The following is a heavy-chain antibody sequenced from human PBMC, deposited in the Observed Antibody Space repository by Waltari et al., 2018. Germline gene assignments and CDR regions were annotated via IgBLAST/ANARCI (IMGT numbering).Heavy chain of an antibody. Sequence: EVQLVESGGGLVQPGGSLRPSCVAPGFTFCSLWLSWVRQAPGKGVEWVTNMRQDGSERYYVGSVKGRFTVSRDNAQNSLYLQMNSLSAEDTAMYYCATTTWGGVNDYWGQGTLVTVSS. CDR2: MRQDGSER. CDR1: GFTFCSLW. J-gene: IGHJ4*02. D-gene: IGHD4-17*01. CDR3: ATTTWGGVNDY. V-gene: IGHV3-7*02.